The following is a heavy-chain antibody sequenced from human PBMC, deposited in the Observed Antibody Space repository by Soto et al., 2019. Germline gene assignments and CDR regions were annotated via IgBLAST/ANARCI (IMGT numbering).Heavy chain of an antibody. CDR2: IYYSGST. D-gene: IGHD2-2*01. J-gene: IGHJ5*02. Sequence: SETLSLTCTVSGGSISSSSYYWGWIRQPPGKGLEWIGSIYYSGSTYYNPSLKSRVTISVDTSKNQFSLKLSSVTATDTAVYYCASRPGGVVPAAIWFDPWGQGTLVTVSS. V-gene: IGHV4-39*01. CDR1: GGSISSSSYY. CDR3: ASRPGGVVPAAIWFDP.